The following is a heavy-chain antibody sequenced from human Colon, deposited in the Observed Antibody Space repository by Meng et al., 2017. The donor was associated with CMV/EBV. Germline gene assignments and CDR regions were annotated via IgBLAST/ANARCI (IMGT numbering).Heavy chain of an antibody. J-gene: IGHJ4*02. D-gene: IGHD3-10*01. V-gene: IGHV1-2*02. CDR2: LNPNSGDT. Sequence: VQLVQLGAQWKKPGAPVKVSCKTSGYTFTGYFMFWVRQAPGQGLEWMGSLNPNSGDTNSAQKFHGRLTMTRDTSIHTAYMELGSLRSDDTAVYYCATISGGDFDFWGQGTLVTVSS. CDR1: GYTFTGYF. CDR3: ATISGGDFDF.